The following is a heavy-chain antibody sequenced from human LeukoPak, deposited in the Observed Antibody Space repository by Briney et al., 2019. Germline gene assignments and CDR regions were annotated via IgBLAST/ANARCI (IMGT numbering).Heavy chain of an antibody. J-gene: IGHJ4*02. V-gene: IGHV3-30*18. CDR2: ISYDGSNQ. Sequence: GGSLRLSCAASGFTFSSYGVHWVRQTPGKGLEWVAFISYDGSNQYYADSVKGRFTLSRDNSKNTLYLQMDSLRPEDTALYYCAKDLFYYDKGGFDYWGQGTPVTVSS. CDR3: AKDLFYYDKGGFDY. CDR1: GFTFSSYG. D-gene: IGHD3-22*01.